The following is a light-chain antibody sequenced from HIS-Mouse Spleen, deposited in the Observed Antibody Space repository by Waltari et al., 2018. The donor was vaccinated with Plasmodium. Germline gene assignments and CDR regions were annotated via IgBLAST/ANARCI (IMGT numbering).Light chain of an antibody. CDR3: SSYTSSSTLV. J-gene: IGLJ2*01. CDR2: DVS. Sequence: QSALTQPASVSGSPGQSITISCPGTISDVGVYNYVSWYQQHPGKAPKLMIYDVSNRPSGVSNRFSGSKSGNTASLTISGLQAEDEADYYCSSYTSSSTLVFGGGTKLTVL. V-gene: IGLV2-14*03. CDR1: ISDVGVYNY.